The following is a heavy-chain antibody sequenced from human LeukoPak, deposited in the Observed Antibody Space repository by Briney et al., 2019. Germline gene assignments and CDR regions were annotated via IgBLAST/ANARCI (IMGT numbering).Heavy chain of an antibody. D-gene: IGHD3-10*01. J-gene: IGHJ4*02. CDR3: AKGLLWFGELLKPY. CDR2: ISYDGSNK. CDR1: GFTFSSYG. Sequence: PGRSLRLSCAASGFTFSSYGMHWVRQAPGKGLEWVAVISYDGSNKYYADSVKGRFTISRDNSKNTLYPQMNSLRAEDTAVYYCAKGLLWFGELLKPYWGQGTLVTVSS. V-gene: IGHV3-30*18.